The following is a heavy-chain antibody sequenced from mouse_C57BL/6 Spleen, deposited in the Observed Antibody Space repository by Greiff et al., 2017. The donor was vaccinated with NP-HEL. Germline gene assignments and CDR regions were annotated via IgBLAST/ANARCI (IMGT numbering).Heavy chain of an antibody. J-gene: IGHJ2*01. V-gene: IGHV1-82*01. Sequence: VQLQQSGPELVKPGASVKISCKASGYAFSSSWMNWVKQRPGKGLEWIGRIYPGDGDTNYNGKFKGKATLTADKSSSTAYMQLSSLTSEDSAVYVCARRETNDFDYWGQGTTLTVSS. CDR3: ARRETNDFDY. CDR2: IYPGDGDT. CDR1: GYAFSSSW.